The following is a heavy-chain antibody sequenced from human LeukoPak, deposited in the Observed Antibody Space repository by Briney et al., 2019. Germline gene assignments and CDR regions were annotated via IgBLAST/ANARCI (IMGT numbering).Heavy chain of an antibody. CDR2: IYYSGST. CDR3: ARHQGSGREDYYFDY. V-gene: IGHV4-39*01. J-gene: IGHJ4*02. Sequence: PSETLSLTCTVSGGSISSSSYYWGWIRQPPGKGLEWIGSIYYSGSTYYNPSLKNRVSISVDTSKNQFSLKLSSVTAADTAVYYCARHQGSGREDYYFDYWGQGALVTVSS. CDR1: GGSISSSSYY. D-gene: IGHD6-19*01.